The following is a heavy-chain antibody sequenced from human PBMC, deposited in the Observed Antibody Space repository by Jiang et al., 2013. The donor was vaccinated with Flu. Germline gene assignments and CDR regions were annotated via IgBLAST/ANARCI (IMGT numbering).Heavy chain of an antibody. CDR2: IDWDDDK. D-gene: IGHD6-6*01. CDR1: GFSLSTSGMC. J-gene: IGHJ6*04. V-gene: IGHV2-70*11. CDR3: ARFPIAARAFGMDV. Sequence: KPTQTLTLTCTFSGFSLSTSGMCVSWIRQPPGKALEWLARIDWDDDKYYSTSLKTRLTISKDTSKNQVVLTMTNMDPVDTATYYCARFPIAARAFGMDVWGKGTTVTVSS.